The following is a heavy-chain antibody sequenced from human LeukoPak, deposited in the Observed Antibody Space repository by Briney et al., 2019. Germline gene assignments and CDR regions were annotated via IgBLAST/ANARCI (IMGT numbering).Heavy chain of an antibody. CDR1: GYTFTSYD. CDR2: MNPNSGNT. J-gene: IGHJ4*02. V-gene: IGHV1-8*01. CDR3: ARLTVVTGAFDY. D-gene: IGHD4-23*01. Sequence: ASVKVSCKASGYTFTSYDINWVRQATGQGLEWMGWMNPNSGNTGYAQKFQGRVTMTRNTSISTAYMELSSLRSEDTAVYYCARLTVVTGAFDYWGQGTLVTVSS.